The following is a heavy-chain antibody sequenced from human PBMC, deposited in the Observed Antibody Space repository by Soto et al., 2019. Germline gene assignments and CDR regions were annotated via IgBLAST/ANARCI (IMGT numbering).Heavy chain of an antibody. J-gene: IGHJ4*02. CDR2: MNSDGRTT. Sequence: GGSLRLFCAASGFNFGNHWMHWVRQAPGKGLEWVSRMNSDGRTTNYADSVKGRFTVSRDNAKNTLYLQMNSLRAENTAVYYCATAEVDYWGPGTLVTVSS. CDR1: GFNFGNHW. V-gene: IGHV3-74*01. CDR3: ATAEVDY.